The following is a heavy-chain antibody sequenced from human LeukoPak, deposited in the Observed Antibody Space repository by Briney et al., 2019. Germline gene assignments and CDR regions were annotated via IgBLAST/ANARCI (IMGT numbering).Heavy chain of an antibody. J-gene: IGHJ5*02. Sequence: ASVKVSCKASGYTFTSYDINWVRQATGQGLEWMGWTNPNSGNTGYAQKFQGRVTMTRNTSISTAYMGLSSLRSEDTAVYYCARTPAKAMVRGVIWNWFDPWGQGTLVTVSS. CDR3: ARTPAKAMVRGVIWNWFDP. CDR1: GYTFTSYD. D-gene: IGHD3-10*01. V-gene: IGHV1-8*01. CDR2: TNPNSGNT.